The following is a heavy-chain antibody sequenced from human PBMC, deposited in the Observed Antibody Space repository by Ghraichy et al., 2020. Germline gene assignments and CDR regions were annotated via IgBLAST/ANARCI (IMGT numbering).Heavy chain of an antibody. CDR2: ISGSGGST. Sequence: GESLNISCAASGFTFSSYAMSWVRQAPGKGLEWVSAISGSGGSTYYADSVKGRFTISRDNSKNTLYLQMNSLRAEDTAVYYCAKDVSGLDALDAFDIWGQGTMVTVSS. CDR1: GFTFSSYA. J-gene: IGHJ3*02. V-gene: IGHV3-23*01. CDR3: AKDVSGLDALDAFDI. D-gene: IGHD3/OR15-3a*01.